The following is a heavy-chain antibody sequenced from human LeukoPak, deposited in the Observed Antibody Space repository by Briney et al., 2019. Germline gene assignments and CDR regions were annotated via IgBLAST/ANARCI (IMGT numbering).Heavy chain of an antibody. CDR2: ISGGGGST. Sequence: QSGGSLRLSCAASGFTFSSYAMSWVRQAPGKGLEWVSAISGGGGSTYYADSAKGRFTISRDNSKSTLYLQMNSLRAEDTAVYYCARDQGYSSGWYDYWGQGTLVTVSS. V-gene: IGHV3-23*01. CDR1: GFTFSSYA. D-gene: IGHD6-19*01. J-gene: IGHJ4*02. CDR3: ARDQGYSSGWYDY.